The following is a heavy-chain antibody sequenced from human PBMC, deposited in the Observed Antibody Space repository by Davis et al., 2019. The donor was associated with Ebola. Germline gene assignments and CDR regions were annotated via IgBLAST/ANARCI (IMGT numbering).Heavy chain of an antibody. CDR2: ISAYNGNT. D-gene: IGHD6-13*01. V-gene: IGHV1-18*04. CDR1: GYTFTSYG. CDR3: ASSIVGQQQPYYFDY. J-gene: IGHJ4*02. Sequence: ASVKVSCKASGYTFTSYGISWVRQAPGQGLEWMGWISAYNGNTNYAQKLQGRVTMTTDTSTSTAYMELRSLRSDDTAVYYCASSIVGQQQPYYFDYWGQGTLVTVSS.